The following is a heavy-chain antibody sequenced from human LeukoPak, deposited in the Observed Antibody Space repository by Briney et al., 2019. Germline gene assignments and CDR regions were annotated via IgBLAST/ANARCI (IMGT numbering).Heavy chain of an antibody. Sequence: GGSLRLSCATSGFTFSSFWMSWVRQAPGKGLEWVANINQGGGEKNYVDSVKGRFTISRDSAKSSLYLQMNSLRAEDTAVYYCAKGLRIAAIDYWGQGTLVTVSS. CDR3: AKGLRIAAIDY. J-gene: IGHJ4*02. CDR2: INQGGGEK. D-gene: IGHD6-6*01. CDR1: GFTFSSFW. V-gene: IGHV3-7*02.